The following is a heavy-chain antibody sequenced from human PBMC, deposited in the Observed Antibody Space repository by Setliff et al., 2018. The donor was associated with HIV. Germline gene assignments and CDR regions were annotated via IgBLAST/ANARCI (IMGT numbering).Heavy chain of an antibody. Sequence: ASVKVSCKASGYTFTSYAMHWVRQAPGQRLEWVGWINTGNGDTKYSQDFRGRVTISRDTSASTAHMELSSLRSEDMAVYYCARSQINLVRGVVHYFDYWGQGTLVTVSS. J-gene: IGHJ4*02. V-gene: IGHV1-3*03. CDR1: GYTFTSYA. D-gene: IGHD3-10*01. CDR2: INTGNGDT. CDR3: ARSQINLVRGVVHYFDY.